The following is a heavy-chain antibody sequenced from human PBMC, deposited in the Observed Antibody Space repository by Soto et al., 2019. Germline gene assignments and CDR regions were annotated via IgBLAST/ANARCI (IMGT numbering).Heavy chain of an antibody. CDR3: AISMSTPGAFDY. V-gene: IGHV3-15*01. J-gene: IGHJ4*02. D-gene: IGHD2-8*01. CDR2: IKSKTNGGTT. Sequence: KAGGSLRLSCAASGLTLSSAWVIWVRQAPGKGLEGVGRIKSKTNGGTTDYPAPVKGRFTISRDDSKNMLYLQMDSLKTEDTAVYYCAISMSTPGAFDYWGQGTLVTVSS. CDR1: GLTLSSAW.